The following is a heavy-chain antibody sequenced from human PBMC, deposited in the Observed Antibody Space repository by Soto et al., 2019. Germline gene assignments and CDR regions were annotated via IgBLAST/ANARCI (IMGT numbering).Heavy chain of an antibody. V-gene: IGHV1-46*01. CDR2: ISPNGGIT. D-gene: IGHD5-18*01. Sequence: QVQLVQSGAEVKKPGASVRVSCKASGYTFTHYYIHWVRQAPGQRLEWMGIISPNGGITTYAQKFRAGFSMTTDTSTSTVYPELSSLRSEDSAVYYCATSVNSAMAFDYWGQGTLVTVSS. CDR3: ATSVNSAMAFDY. J-gene: IGHJ4*02. CDR1: GYTFTHYY.